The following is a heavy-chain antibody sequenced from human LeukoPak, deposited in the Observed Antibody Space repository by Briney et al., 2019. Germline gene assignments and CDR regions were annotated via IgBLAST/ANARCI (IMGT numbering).Heavy chain of an antibody. Sequence: GVSLRLSCAASGFTFSDHYTIWLRQAPGKGLEAISYISHNGETKYYADSVKGRLSISRDNAKSSLYLQMNSLRVEDTAVYYCARDRHGYFDYWGQGTLVTVSS. CDR2: ISHNGETK. V-gene: IGHV3-11*01. CDR3: ARDRHGYFDY. J-gene: IGHJ4*02. D-gene: IGHD6-13*01. CDR1: GFTFSDHY.